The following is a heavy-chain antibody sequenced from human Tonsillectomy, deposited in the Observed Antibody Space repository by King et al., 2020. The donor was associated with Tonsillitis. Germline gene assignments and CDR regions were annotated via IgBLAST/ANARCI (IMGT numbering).Heavy chain of an antibody. V-gene: IGHV3-30*18. J-gene: IGHJ6*02. CDR1: GFTFSTYG. CDR2: ISYDGNNK. CDR3: AKDSSSWYDPYYYGMDV. Sequence: VQLVESGGGVVQPGRSLRLSCAASGFTFSTYGMHWVRQAPGKGLEWVAVISYDGNNKYYADSVKGRFTISRDNSKNTLFLQMNSQRAEDTAVYYCAKDSSSWYDPYYYGMDVWGQGTTVTVSS. D-gene: IGHD6-13*01.